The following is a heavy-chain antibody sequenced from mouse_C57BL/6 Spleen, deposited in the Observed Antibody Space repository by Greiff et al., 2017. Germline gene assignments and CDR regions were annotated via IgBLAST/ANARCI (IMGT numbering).Heavy chain of an antibody. CDR1: GFTFSDYG. CDR3: ARDVYRGYFDY. CDR2: ISSGSSTI. Sequence: EVQVVESGGGLVKPGGSLKLSCAASGFTFSDYGMHWVRQAPETGLEWVAYISSGSSTIYYADTVKGRFTISRDNAKNTLFLQMTSLRSEDTAMYYCARDVYRGYFDYWGQGTTLTVSS. J-gene: IGHJ2*01. V-gene: IGHV5-17*01.